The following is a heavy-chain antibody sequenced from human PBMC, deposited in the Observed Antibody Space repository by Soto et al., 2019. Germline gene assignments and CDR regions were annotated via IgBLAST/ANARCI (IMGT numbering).Heavy chain of an antibody. CDR1: GFTFSSYG. CDR3: ARAHDSSGYLGLFDY. D-gene: IGHD3-22*01. CDR2: IWYDGSNK. J-gene: IGHJ4*02. Sequence: PGGSLRLSCAASGFTFSSYGMHWVRQAPGKGLEWVAVIWYDGSNKYYADSVKGRFTISRDNSKNTLYLQMNSLRAEDTAVYYCARAHDSSGYLGLFDYWGQGTLVTVSS. V-gene: IGHV3-33*01.